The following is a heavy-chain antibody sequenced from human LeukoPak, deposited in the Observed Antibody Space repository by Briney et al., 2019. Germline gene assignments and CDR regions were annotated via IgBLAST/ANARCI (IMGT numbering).Heavy chain of an antibody. CDR3: ARSSGSFLDY. V-gene: IGHV4-61*02. CDR1: GGSLSSGIYY. J-gene: IGHJ4*02. Sequence: SETLSLTCTVSGGSLSSGIYYWSWIRQPAGKGLEWIGRIYTRGSTNYNPSLKSRVTITVDTSKNQFSLKLSSVTAADTAVYYCARSSGSFLDYWGQGTLVTVSS. CDR2: IYTRGST. D-gene: IGHD1-26*01.